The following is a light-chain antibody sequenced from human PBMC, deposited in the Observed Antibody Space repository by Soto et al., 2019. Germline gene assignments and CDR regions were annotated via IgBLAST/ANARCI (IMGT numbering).Light chain of an antibody. Sequence: EIVLPQSPGTLSLSPGERATLSCMASQSVISTYLAWYQQKPGQAPRLLIYGASSRATGIPDRFSGSGSGTDFTLTISRLEPEDFAVYYCQQYGSSPITFGQGTRLEI. V-gene: IGKV3-20*01. CDR1: QSVISTY. CDR3: QQYGSSPIT. CDR2: GAS. J-gene: IGKJ5*01.